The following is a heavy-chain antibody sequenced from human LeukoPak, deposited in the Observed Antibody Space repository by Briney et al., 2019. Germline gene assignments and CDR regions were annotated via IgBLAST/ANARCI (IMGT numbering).Heavy chain of an antibody. CDR3: ARHLYGDSPHGMDV. V-gene: IGHV3-30*03. CDR2: ISYDGSNK. J-gene: IGHJ6*04. D-gene: IGHD4-17*01. CDR1: GFTFSSYN. Sequence: PGGSLRLSCAASGFTFSSYNMNWVRQAPGKGLEWVAVISYDGSNKYYADSVKGRFTISRDNSKNTLYLQMNSLRAEDTAVYYCARHLYGDSPHGMDVWGKGTTVTVSS.